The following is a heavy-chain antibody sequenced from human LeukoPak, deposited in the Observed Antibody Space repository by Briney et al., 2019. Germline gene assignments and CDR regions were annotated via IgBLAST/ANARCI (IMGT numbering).Heavy chain of an antibody. Sequence: KTSETLSLTCTVSGGSITSYYWSWIRQPPGKGLEWIGYIYYSGSTNYNPSLKSRVTISVDKSKRQFSLNLTSVTAADTAVYYCARGGDYCNSFDPWGQGTLVSVSS. CDR2: IYYSGST. CDR1: GGSITSYY. V-gene: IGHV4-59*01. D-gene: IGHD4-17*01. J-gene: IGHJ5*02. CDR3: ARGGDYCNSFDP.